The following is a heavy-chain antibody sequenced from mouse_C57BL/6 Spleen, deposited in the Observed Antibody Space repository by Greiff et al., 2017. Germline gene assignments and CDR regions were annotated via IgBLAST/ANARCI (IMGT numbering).Heavy chain of an antibody. Sequence: QVQLQQPGAELVKPGASVKLSCKASGYTFTSYWMHWVKQRPGQGLEWIGMIHPNSGSTNYNEKFKSKATLTVDKSSSTAYMQLSSLTSEDSAVYYCARGNDYDYDRYYFDYWGQGTTLTGSS. D-gene: IGHD2-4*01. V-gene: IGHV1-64*01. J-gene: IGHJ2*01. CDR3: ARGNDYDYDRYYFDY. CDR2: IHPNSGST. CDR1: GYTFTSYW.